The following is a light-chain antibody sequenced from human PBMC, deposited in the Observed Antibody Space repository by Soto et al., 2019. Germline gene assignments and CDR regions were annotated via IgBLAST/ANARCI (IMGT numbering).Light chain of an antibody. CDR1: ERVSSN. V-gene: IGKV3D-15*01. J-gene: IGKJ1*01. CDR2: ATS. CDR3: QQYNNWPPWT. Sequence: IVMTQSPATLSVSPGERATLSCRASERVSSNLAWYQQKPGQAPRLLLYATSTRAMGIPARFRGSGSGTEFTLTISSLQSEDFAVYYCQQYNNWPPWTFGQGTKVDI.